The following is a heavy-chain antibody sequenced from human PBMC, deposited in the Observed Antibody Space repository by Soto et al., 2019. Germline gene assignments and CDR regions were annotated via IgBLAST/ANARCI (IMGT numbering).Heavy chain of an antibody. CDR1: GYTFTSYG. J-gene: IGHJ4*02. Sequence: QVQLVQSGAEVKKPGASVKVSCKASGYTFTSYGIGWVRQAPGQGLEWMGWISANNGNTNYAQKLQGRVTMTTDPSPSTAQMELRSLRSDDTAVYYCARDRGSHALDYWGQGTLVTVSS. CDR2: ISANNGNT. D-gene: IGHD3-16*01. V-gene: IGHV1-18*01. CDR3: ARDRGSHALDY.